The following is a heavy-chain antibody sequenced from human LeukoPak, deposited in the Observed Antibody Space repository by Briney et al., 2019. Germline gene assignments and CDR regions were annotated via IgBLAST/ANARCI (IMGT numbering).Heavy chain of an antibody. Sequence: PSETLSLTCTVSGGSISSSDYYWGWIRQPPGKGLEWIGSIHYSGTTYYNPSLKSRVTIFVDTSKNQFSLNLTSVTAADSTVYYCARRAVPGTAAFDNWGLGTIVTVSS. CDR1: GGSISSSDYY. V-gene: IGHV4-39*01. CDR3: ARRAVPGTAAFDN. J-gene: IGHJ3*02. CDR2: IHYSGTT. D-gene: IGHD6-19*01.